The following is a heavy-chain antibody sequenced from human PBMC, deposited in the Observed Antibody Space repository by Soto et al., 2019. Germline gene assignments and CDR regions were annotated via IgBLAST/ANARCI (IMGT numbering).Heavy chain of an antibody. Sequence: QVQLQESGPGLVKPSQTLSLTCTVSGGSISSGGYYWSWIRQHPGKGLEWIGYICYSGSTYYNPSLKSRVTISVDTSKNPFSLKLSSVTAAATAVYYCERGDCWEIAAAIESDNWFDPWGQGTLVTVSS. J-gene: IGHJ5*02. CDR1: GGSISSGGYY. CDR3: ERGDCWEIAAAIESDNWFDP. D-gene: IGHD6-13*01. V-gene: IGHV4-31*03. CDR2: ICYSGST.